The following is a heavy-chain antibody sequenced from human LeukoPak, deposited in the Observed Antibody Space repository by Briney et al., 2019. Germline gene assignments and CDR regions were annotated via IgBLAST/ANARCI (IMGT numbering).Heavy chain of an antibody. V-gene: IGHV4-59*08. CDR2: IYYSGST. CDR1: GGSFSSYY. CDR3: ASSTRYSSSWYPFDP. Sequence: SETLSLTCAVYGGSFSSYYWSWIRQPPGKGLEWIGYIYYSGSTNYNPSLKSRVTISVDTSKNQFSLKLSSVTAADTAVYYCASSTRYSSSWYPFDPWGQGTLVTVSS. J-gene: IGHJ5*02. D-gene: IGHD6-13*01.